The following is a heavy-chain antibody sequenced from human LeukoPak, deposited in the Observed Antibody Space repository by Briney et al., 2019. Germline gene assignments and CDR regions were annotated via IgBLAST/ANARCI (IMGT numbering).Heavy chain of an antibody. J-gene: IGHJ4*02. CDR1: GFTFSSYG. V-gene: IGHV3-30*02. CDR2: IRCDGSNK. CDR3: ARGYSYGYY. D-gene: IGHD5-18*01. Sequence: PGGSLRLSCAASGFTFSSYGMHWVRQAPGKGLEWVAFIRCDGSNKYYADSVKGRFTISRGNSKNTLYLQMNSLRAEDTAVYYCARGYSYGYYWGQGTLVTVSS.